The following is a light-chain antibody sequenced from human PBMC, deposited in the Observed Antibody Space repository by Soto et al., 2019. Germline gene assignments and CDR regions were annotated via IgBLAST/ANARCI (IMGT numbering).Light chain of an antibody. J-gene: IGKJ5*01. CDR1: QSISSW. CDR2: AAS. Sequence: DVQMTQSPSTLSASVGDRVTITCRASQSISSWLAWYQQKPGKAPKLLIYAASSLQSGVPSRLSGSGSGTDFTLTISSLQPEDFATYYCQQSYSTPFTFGQRTLLEI. V-gene: IGKV1-39*01. CDR3: QQSYSTPFT.